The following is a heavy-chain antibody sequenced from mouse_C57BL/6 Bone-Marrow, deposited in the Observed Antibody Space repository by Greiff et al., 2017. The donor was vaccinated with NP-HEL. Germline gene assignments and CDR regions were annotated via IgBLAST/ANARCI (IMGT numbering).Heavy chain of an antibody. Sequence: QVQLQQPGADLVKPGASVKLSCKASGYTFTSYWMHWVKQRPGRGLEWIGRIDPTCGGTKFNEQFKTKATLTVDKSSSTAYMKLSSLTSEESAVYYSARDYYSSRGWYFDVLGTGTTVTVSS. CDR1: GYTFTSYW. CDR3: ARDYYSSRGWYFDV. D-gene: IGHD1-1*01. V-gene: IGHV1-72*01. CDR2: IDPTCGGT. J-gene: IGHJ1*03.